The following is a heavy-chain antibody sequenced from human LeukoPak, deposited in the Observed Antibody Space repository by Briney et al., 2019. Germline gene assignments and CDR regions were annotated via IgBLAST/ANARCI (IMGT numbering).Heavy chain of an antibody. V-gene: IGHV3-21*01. CDR1: GFTFSSYS. J-gene: IGHJ6*03. CDR3: ASDSSPDIVVVPAALTMDV. CDR2: ISSSSSYI. Sequence: GGSLRLSCAASGFTFSSYSMNWVRQAPGKGLEWVSSISSSSSYIYYADSVKGRFTISRDNAKNSLYLQMNSLRAEDTAVYYCASDSSPDIVVVPAALTMDVWGKGTTVTVSS. D-gene: IGHD2-2*01.